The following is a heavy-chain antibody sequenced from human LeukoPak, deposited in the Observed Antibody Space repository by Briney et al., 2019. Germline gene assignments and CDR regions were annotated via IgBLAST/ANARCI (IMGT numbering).Heavy chain of an antibody. J-gene: IGHJ6*03. Sequence: SGPTLVKPTQTLTLTCTFSGFSLSTSGVGVGWSRQPPGRALEWLALIYWNDNKRYSPSLKSRLTVTKDTSKNQVVLTMTNMDPVDTATYYCARWTLVRGDDFYYMDVWGKGTTVTISS. V-gene: IGHV2-5*01. D-gene: IGHD3-10*01. CDR1: GFSLSTSGVG. CDR2: IYWNDNK. CDR3: ARWTLVRGDDFYYMDV.